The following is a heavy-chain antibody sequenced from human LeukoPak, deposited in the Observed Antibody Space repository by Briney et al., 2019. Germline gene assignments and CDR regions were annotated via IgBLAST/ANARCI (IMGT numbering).Heavy chain of an antibody. CDR2: ISGSGGST. V-gene: IGHV3-23*01. CDR3: AKRGVVVAADDY. D-gene: IGHD2-15*01. J-gene: IGHJ4*02. CDR1: GFTFSGYA. Sequence: GSLRLSCAASGFTFSGYAMSWVRQAPGKGLEWVSAISGSGGSTYYADSVKGRFTISRDNSKNTLYLQMNSMEAEDTAVYDCAKRGVVVAADDYWGEGTLVTVSS.